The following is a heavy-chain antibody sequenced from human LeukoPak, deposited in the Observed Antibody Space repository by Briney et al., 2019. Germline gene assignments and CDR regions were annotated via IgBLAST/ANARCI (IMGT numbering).Heavy chain of an antibody. CDR1: GGSVSSYY. Sequence: PSETLSLTCTVSGGSVSSYYWTWIRQPPGKGLEWIGYIYYSGSTNYNPSLKSRVTISVDTSKNQFSLKLSSVTAADTAVYYCARDRGGRGSRYMDVWGKGTTVTVSS. CDR3: ARDRGGRGSRYMDV. D-gene: IGHD2-15*01. J-gene: IGHJ6*03. V-gene: IGHV4-59*02. CDR2: IYYSGST.